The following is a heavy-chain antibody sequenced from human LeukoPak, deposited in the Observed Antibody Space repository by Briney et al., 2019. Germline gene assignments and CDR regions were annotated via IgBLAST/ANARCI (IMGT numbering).Heavy chain of an antibody. CDR2: IYYSGST. CDR3: ARLYSSGWYWEYYFDY. D-gene: IGHD6-19*01. Sequence: SETLSLTCTVSGGSISSYYWSWIRQPPGKGLEWIGYIYYSGSTNYNPSLKSRVTISVDTSKNQFSLKLGSVTAADTAVYYCARLYSSGWYWEYYFDYWGQGTLVTVSS. V-gene: IGHV4-59*01. CDR1: GGSISSYY. J-gene: IGHJ4*02.